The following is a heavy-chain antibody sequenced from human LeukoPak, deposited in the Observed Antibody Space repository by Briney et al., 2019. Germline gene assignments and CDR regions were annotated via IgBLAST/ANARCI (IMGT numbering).Heavy chain of an antibody. J-gene: IGHJ2*01. D-gene: IGHD6-19*01. CDR2: IYHSGST. CDR3: ARTIAVSWYFDL. CDR1: GGSFSSGSYY. Sequence: PSETLSLTCTVSGGSFSSGSYYWSWIRQPPGKGLEWIGYIYHSGSTNYNPSLKSRVTISVDTSKNQFSLKLSSVTAADTAVYYCARTIAVSWYFDLWGRGTLVTVSS. V-gene: IGHV4-61*01.